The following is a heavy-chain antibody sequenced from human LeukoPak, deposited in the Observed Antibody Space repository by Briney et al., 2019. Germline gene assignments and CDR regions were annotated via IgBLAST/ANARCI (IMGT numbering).Heavy chain of an antibody. J-gene: IGHJ4*02. D-gene: IGHD5-12*01. V-gene: IGHV5-51*01. CDR2: IYPADSTA. CDR3: ARHLKSGYSGYESDY. Sequence: GESLKISCKASGYSFTTYWIGWVRQMPGKGLEWMGIIYPADSTAHYSPSFQGQVTISVDKSINTAYLQRSRLKASDTAMYYCARHLKSGYSGYESDYWGQGTLVTVSS. CDR1: GYSFTTYW.